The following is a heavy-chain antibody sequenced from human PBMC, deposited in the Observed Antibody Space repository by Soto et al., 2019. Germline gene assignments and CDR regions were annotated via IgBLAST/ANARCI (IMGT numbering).Heavy chain of an antibody. J-gene: IGHJ5*01. CDR1: GNSFTTYT. CDR2: VIPILGLP. D-gene: IGHD2-21*01. V-gene: IGHV1-69*02. Sequence: QVRLVQPGPEVKKPRSSVKVSCKASGNSFTTYTISWLRQAPGQGLEWMRRVIPILGLPNSAQTFRDRATITGKKYSDTAYVELSSVKSEDSAIYSCASGFKSDIFNSCYFSWFESGGQGTRVNV. CDR3: ASGFKSDIFNSCYFSWFES.